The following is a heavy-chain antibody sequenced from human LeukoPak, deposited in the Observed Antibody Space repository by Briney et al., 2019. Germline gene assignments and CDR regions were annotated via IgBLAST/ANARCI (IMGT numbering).Heavy chain of an antibody. CDR1: GYSFTSYW. D-gene: IGHD6-13*01. Sequence: GESLKISCKGSGYSFTSYWIGWVRQMPGKGLEWMGFIYPGDSDTRYSPSFQGQVTISADKSISTAYLQWRSLKASDTAMFYCVRLSTNSWYGPFDIWGQGTMVTVSS. V-gene: IGHV5-51*01. CDR2: IYPGDSDT. J-gene: IGHJ3*02. CDR3: VRLSTNSWYGPFDI.